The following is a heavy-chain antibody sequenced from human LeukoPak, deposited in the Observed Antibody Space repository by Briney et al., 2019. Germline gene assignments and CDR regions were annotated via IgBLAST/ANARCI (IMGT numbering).Heavy chain of an antibody. CDR1: GYNFITYW. V-gene: IGHV5-51*01. CDR2: IYPGDSDA. Sequence: GESLKISCTGSGYNFITYWIGWVRQMPGEGLEWMGIIYPGDSDARYSPSFQGQVTISADKSISTAYLQWSSLKASDTAMYYCAIFDFLFGEINNWFDPWGQGTLVTVSS. D-gene: IGHD3-16*01. J-gene: IGHJ5*02. CDR3: AIFDFLFGEINNWFDP.